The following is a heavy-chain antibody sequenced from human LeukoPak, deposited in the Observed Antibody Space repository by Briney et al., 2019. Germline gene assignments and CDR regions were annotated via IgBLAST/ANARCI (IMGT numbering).Heavy chain of an antibody. Sequence: SETLSLTCAVSGYSISSGYYWGWIRQPPGKGLEWIGSIYHSGSTYYNPSLKSRVTISVDTSKNQFSLKLSSVTAADTAVYYWARGGSGWYFYWGQGTLVNVSS. V-gene: IGHV4-38-2*01. CDR2: IYHSGST. CDR3: ARGGSGWYFY. D-gene: IGHD6-19*01. CDR1: GYSISSGYY. J-gene: IGHJ4*02.